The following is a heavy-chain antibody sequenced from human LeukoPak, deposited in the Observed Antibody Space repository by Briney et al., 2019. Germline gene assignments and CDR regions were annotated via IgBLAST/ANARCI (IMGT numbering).Heavy chain of an antibody. CDR1: GFTISSHW. V-gene: IGHV3-7*01. CDR3: ARDLTGIALDY. Sequence: PGGSLRLSCAASGFTISSHWMSWVRQAPGKGLEWVANIKQDGSEKYYVDSVKGRFAISRDNAKNSLYLQMNSLRAEDTAVYYCARDLTGIALDYWGQGTLVTVSS. CDR2: IKQDGSEK. J-gene: IGHJ4*02. D-gene: IGHD6-13*01.